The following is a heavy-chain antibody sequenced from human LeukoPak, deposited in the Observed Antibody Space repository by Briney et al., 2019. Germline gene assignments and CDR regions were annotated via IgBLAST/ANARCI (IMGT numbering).Heavy chain of an antibody. D-gene: IGHD2-15*01. J-gene: IGHJ3*02. V-gene: IGHV1-18*01. Sequence: GASVKVSCKTSGYSFTNYGITWVRQAPGQGLEWMGWISGYNSKPFYAQNFQGRVTMTTDTSTSTVYMEVRSLRSDDTAVYYCARDLYCSGGSCYSKTLDAFDIWGQGTMVTVSS. CDR3: ARDLYCSGGSCYSKTLDAFDI. CDR2: ISGYNSKP. CDR1: GYSFTNYG.